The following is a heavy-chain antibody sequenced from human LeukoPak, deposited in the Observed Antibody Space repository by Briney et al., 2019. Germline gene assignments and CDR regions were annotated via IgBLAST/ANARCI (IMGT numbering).Heavy chain of an antibody. CDR2: ISGSGGST. Sequence: PGGSLRLSCAASGFTFSSYAMSWVRQAPGKGLEWVSAISGSGGSTYYADSVKGRFTISRDNSKNTLYQQMSSLRAEDTAVYYCTLRIAVAGKDYWGQGTLVTVSS. CDR1: GFTFSSYA. J-gene: IGHJ4*02. V-gene: IGHV3-23*01. D-gene: IGHD6-19*01. CDR3: TLRIAVAGKDY.